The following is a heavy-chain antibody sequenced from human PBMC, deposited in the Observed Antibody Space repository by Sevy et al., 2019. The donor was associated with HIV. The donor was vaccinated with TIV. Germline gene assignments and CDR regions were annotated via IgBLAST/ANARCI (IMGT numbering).Heavy chain of an antibody. V-gene: IGHV4-31*11. CDR1: GGSVSSDNYY. CDR3: AREAGYCSNGVCYTGWFDP. D-gene: IGHD2-8*01. J-gene: IGHJ5*02. Sequence: SETLSLTCAVSGGSVSSDNYYWTWIRQHPGKGLEWIGYIYHLGSTSSNPSLKSRVTISVDTSKNQFSLKLRSVTAADTAVFFCAREAGYCSNGVCYTGWFDPWGQGTLVTVSS. CDR2: IYHLGST.